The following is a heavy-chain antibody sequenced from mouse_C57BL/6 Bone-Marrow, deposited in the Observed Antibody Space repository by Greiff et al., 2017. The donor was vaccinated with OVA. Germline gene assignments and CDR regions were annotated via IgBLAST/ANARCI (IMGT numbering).Heavy chain of an antibody. D-gene: IGHD3-2*02. V-gene: IGHV5-9-1*02. CDR1: GFTFSSYA. Sequence: EVKLMESGEGLVKPGGSLKLSCAASGFTFSSYAMSWVRQTPEKRLEWVAYISSGGDYIYYADTVKGRFTITSDNARNTLYLQMSSLKSEDKAMYYVSRLLDAMDYWGQGTSVTVSS. CDR2: ISSGGDYI. J-gene: IGHJ4*01. CDR3: SRLLDAMDY.